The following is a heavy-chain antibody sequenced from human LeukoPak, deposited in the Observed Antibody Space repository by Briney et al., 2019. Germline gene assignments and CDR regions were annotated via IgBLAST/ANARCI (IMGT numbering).Heavy chain of an antibody. V-gene: IGHV4-30-4*01. CDR3: GRADLDGMDV. J-gene: IGHJ6*02. CDR2: IYYSGST. Sequence: SQTLSLSCTVSGGSISSGDYYWSWIRQPPGKGLEWIGYIYYSGSTYYNPSLKSRVTISVDTSKNQFSLKLSSVTAADTAVYYCGRADLDGMDVWGQGTTVTVSS. CDR1: GGSISSGDYY.